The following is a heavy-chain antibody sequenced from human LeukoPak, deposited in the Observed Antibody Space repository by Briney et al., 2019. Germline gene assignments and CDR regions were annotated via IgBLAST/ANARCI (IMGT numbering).Heavy chain of an antibody. D-gene: IGHD6-6*01. CDR1: GFTFSSYA. Sequence: PGGSLRLSCAASGFTFSSYAMSWVRQAPGKGLEWVSAISGSGGSTYYADSVKGRFTISRDNAKNSLYLQMNSLRAEDTAVYYCASEEYSRSSYWGQGTLVTVSS. CDR3: ASEEYSRSSY. V-gene: IGHV3-23*01. CDR2: ISGSGGST. J-gene: IGHJ4*02.